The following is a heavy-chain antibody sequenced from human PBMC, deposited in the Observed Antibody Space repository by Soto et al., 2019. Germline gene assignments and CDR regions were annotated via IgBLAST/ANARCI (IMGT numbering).Heavy chain of an antibody. J-gene: IGHJ4*02. V-gene: IGHV3-23*01. D-gene: IGHD6-19*01. CDR2: VSGSGESP. CDR3: AKGNSGWYAYYFDF. CDR1: GFTFRTNA. Sequence: EVQLLESGGGLVQPGGSLRLSCAASGFTFRTNAMRWVRQAPGKGLEWVSGVSGSGESPYYADSVRGRFTISRDNSKNTLYLQMSSLKAEDTAVYYCAKGNSGWYAYYFDFWGQGIIVAVSS.